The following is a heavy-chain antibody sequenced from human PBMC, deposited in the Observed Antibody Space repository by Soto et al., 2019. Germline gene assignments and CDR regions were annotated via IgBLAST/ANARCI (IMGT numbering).Heavy chain of an antibody. Sequence: QITLKESGPTLVKPTQTLTLTCTFSGFSLSTSGVAVGWIRQPPGKALEWLALIYWNDEKRYSPSLKTRLTITEATSKNQVVLTMTNVDLVDTATYYCVHIYYDSSGYLSSIDYWGQGILVTVSS. D-gene: IGHD3-22*01. CDR3: VHIYYDSSGYLSSIDY. V-gene: IGHV2-5*01. CDR1: GFSLSTSGVA. CDR2: IYWNDEK. J-gene: IGHJ4*02.